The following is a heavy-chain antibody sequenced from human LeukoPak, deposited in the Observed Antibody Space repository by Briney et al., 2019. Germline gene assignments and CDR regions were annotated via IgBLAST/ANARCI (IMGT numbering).Heavy chain of an antibody. J-gene: IGHJ6*03. V-gene: IGHV4-34*01. CDR2: INHSGST. Sequence: PSETLSLTCAVYGGSFSGYYWSWIRQPPGKGLEWIEEINHSGSTNYNPSLKSRVTISVDTSKNQFSLKLSSVTAADTAVYYCARRYYYYYYMDVWGKGTTVTISS. CDR1: GGSFSGYY. CDR3: ARRYYYYYYMDV.